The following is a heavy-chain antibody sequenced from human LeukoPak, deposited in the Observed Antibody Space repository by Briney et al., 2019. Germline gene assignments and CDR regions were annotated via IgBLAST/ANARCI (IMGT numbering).Heavy chain of an antibody. J-gene: IGHJ4*02. CDR2: VYRGGNT. CDR3: ARTVRLRPDY. D-gene: IGHD5-12*01. V-gene: IGHV3-66*01. Sequence: GGSLRLSCAVFGISVSGSYMSWVRQAPGEGLEWVALVYRGGNTYYADSVKGRFTISRDNSKNTLYLQMNSLRAEDTAVYYCARTVRLRPDYWGQGTLVTVSS. CDR1: GISVSGSY.